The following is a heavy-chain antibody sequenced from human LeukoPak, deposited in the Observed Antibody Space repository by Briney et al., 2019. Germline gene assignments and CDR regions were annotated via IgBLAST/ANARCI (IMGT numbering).Heavy chain of an antibody. Sequence: GGSLRLSCAASGFTFRSYDMHWVRQAPGKGLEWVAVISYDGSDKYYADSVKGRFTISRDNSKNTLYLQMSSLRAEDTAVYYCAKAYCGGDCYFDYWGQGTLATVSS. CDR3: AKAYCGGDCYFDY. J-gene: IGHJ4*02. CDR1: GFTFRSYD. CDR2: ISYDGSDK. D-gene: IGHD2-21*02. V-gene: IGHV3-30*18.